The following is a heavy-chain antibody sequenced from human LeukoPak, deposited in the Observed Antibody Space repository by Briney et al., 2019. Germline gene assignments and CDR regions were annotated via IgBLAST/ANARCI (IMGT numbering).Heavy chain of an antibody. CDR3: ARDVGDSRGWPRGY. CDR2: IFYSGST. J-gene: IGHJ4*02. D-gene: IGHD6-19*01. V-gene: IGHV4-31*03. Sequence: PSQTLSLTCTVSGDSISSSAYYWSWIRQYPGKGLEWIGYIFYSGSTYYNPSLKSRVIISIDTSKNQFSLKLTSVTAADTAVYYCARDVGDSRGWPRGYWGQGTLVTVSS. CDR1: GDSISSSAYY.